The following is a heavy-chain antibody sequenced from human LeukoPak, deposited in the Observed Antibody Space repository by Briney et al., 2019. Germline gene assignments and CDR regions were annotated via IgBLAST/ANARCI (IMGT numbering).Heavy chain of an antibody. CDR2: ISAYNGNT. Sequence: GASVKVSCKASGYTFTSYGISWVRQAPGQGLEWMGWISAYNGNTNYAQKLQGRVTMTTDTSTSTAYMELRSLRSDDTAVYYCARDPGVAGLGLYYYYYMDVWGKGTTVTISS. J-gene: IGHJ6*03. CDR1: GYTFTSYG. CDR3: ARDPGVAGLGLYYYYYMDV. V-gene: IGHV1-18*01. D-gene: IGHD6-19*01.